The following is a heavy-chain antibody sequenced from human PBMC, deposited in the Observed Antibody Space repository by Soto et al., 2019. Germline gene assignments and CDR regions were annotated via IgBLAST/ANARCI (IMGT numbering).Heavy chain of an antibody. V-gene: IGHV1-2*04. J-gene: IGHJ3*02. CDR2: INPNSGGT. Sequence: ASVKVSCKASGYTFTGYYMHWVRQAPGQGLEWMGWINPNSGGTNYAQKFQGWVTMTRDTSISTAYMELSRLRSDDTAVYYCARVGGVYDSSGYYSDAFDIWGQGTMVTVSS. D-gene: IGHD3-22*01. CDR3: ARVGGVYDSSGYYSDAFDI. CDR1: GYTFTGYY.